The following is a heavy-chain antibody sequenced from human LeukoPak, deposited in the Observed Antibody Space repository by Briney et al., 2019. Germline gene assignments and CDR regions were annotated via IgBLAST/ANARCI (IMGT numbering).Heavy chain of an antibody. J-gene: IGHJ3*02. CDR1: RFTLSSYA. Sequence: GGSLRLSCAASRFTLSSYAMSCVRPAPGKGLEWVSTISGSGDTTYYADSVKGRFTISRDNSKNTLYLQMNSLRVEDTAVYYCAKSKGSSSGAFDIWGQGTMVTVSS. CDR3: AKSKGSSSGAFDI. D-gene: IGHD2-2*01. V-gene: IGHV3-23*01. CDR2: ISGSGDTT.